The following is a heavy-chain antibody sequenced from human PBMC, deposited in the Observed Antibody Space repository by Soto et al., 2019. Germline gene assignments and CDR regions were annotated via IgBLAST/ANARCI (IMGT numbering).Heavy chain of an antibody. J-gene: IGHJ4*02. CDR3: TRNGGGLGV. V-gene: IGHV1-8*01. CDR2: MNPNNGNT. CDR1: GYTFSNYE. D-gene: IGHD3-16*01. Sequence: QVQLVQSGAEVKEPGASVKVSCKASGYTFSNYEIHWVRQATRQGLEWMGWMNPNNGNTGYAQKFQDRLSMTRTTSITTAYMELSSLRSEDTAVYYCTRNGGGLGVWGQGTLVTVSS.